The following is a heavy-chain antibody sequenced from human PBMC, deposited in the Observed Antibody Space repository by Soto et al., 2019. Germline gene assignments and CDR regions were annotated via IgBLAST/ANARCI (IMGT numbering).Heavy chain of an antibody. CDR3: ARDIGGGAAACTDNWFDP. Sequence: ASVKDSCKASGYTFTGYHIHQARQAPGQGLEWIGWINSTSGGTNYAQKFQGLVTMTRDTAISTAYRERSRLRSDDTAVYNCARDIGGGAAACTDNWFDPWGQGTLVTVSS. J-gene: IGHJ5*02. CDR1: GYTFTGYH. V-gene: IGHV1-2*04. CDR2: INSTSGGT. D-gene: IGHD6-13*01.